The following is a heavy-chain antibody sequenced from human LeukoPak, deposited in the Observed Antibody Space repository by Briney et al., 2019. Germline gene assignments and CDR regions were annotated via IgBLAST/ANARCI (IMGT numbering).Heavy chain of an antibody. CDR1: GFTFSSYA. CDR2: ISYDGSNK. J-gene: IGHJ3*02. CDR3: AKDGFIVGARDAFDI. Sequence: GGSLRLSCAASGFTFSSYAMHWVRQAPGKGLEWVAVISYDGSNKYYADSVKGRFTISRDNSKNTLYLQMNSLRAEDTAVYYCAKDGFIVGARDAFDIWGQGTMVTVSS. V-gene: IGHV3-30-3*02. D-gene: IGHD1-26*01.